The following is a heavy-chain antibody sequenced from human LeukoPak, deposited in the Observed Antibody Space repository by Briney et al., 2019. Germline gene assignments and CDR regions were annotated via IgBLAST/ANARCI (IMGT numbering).Heavy chain of an antibody. CDR2: MYLSGTT. CDR3: AGLVGRYSSGLYYYYFDY. Sequence: SETLSLTCTVSGDSINSLDLWSWVRPPPGKGLEWIGEMYLSGTTHSNPSIKSRVTISIDKSKNQFFLNLSSVTAADTAVYYCAGLVGRYSSGLYYYYFDYWGQGTLVTVSS. D-gene: IGHD3-22*01. J-gene: IGHJ4*02. V-gene: IGHV4-4*02. CDR1: GDSINSLDL.